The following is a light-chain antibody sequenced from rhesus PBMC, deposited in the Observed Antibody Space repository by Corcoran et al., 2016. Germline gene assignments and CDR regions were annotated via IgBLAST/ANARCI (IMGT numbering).Light chain of an antibody. Sequence: DIQMTQSPSSLSASVGDRVTIACRASQGISSFLAWYQQKPGRAPKLLIYAASTLHSGVPSRFSGSGSGTDFTLTITSLQPEDFATYYCLQWTTSPWTFGQGTKVEIK. CDR3: LQWTTSPWT. CDR2: AAS. V-gene: IGKV1-25*02. J-gene: IGKJ1*01. CDR1: QGISSF.